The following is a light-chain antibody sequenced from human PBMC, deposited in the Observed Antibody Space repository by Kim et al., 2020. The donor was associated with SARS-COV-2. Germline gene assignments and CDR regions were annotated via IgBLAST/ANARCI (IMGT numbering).Light chain of an antibody. V-gene: IGKV3-15*01. CDR1: QSVRNN. CDR3: QQYNDWTLLT. CDR2: GAS. J-gene: IGKJ4*01. Sequence: IVMTQSPATLSVSPGERVTLSCRASQSVRNNLAWYQQRPGQAPRLLIYGASIRATDISARFSGSGSGTEFTLTIRSLQSEDLAVYYCQQYNDWTLLTFGGGTKVDIK.